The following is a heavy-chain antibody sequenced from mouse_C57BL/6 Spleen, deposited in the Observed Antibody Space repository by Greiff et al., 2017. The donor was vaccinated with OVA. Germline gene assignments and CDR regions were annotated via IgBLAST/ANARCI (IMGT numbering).Heavy chain of an antibody. V-gene: IGHV3-6*01. CDR3: AREDVYDAWFAY. CDR1: GYSITSGYY. D-gene: IGHD2-2*01. J-gene: IGHJ3*01. Sequence: EVQLKESGPGLVKPSQSLSLTCSVTGYSITSGYYWNWIRQFPGNKLEWMGYISYDGSNNYNPSLKNRITITRDTSKSQCYLKLNSVTTEDTATYYCAREDVYDAWFAYWGQGTLVTVSA. CDR2: ISYDGSN.